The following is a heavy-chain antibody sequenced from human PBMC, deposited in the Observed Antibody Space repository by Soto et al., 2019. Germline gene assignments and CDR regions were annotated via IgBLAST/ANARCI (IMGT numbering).Heavy chain of an antibody. V-gene: IGHV4-31*03. CDR3: ARAQDYYGSGALLDY. CDR1: GGSISSGGYY. J-gene: IGHJ4*02. Sequence: ASETLSLTCTVSGGSISSGGYYWSWIRQHPGKGLEWIGYIYYSGSTYYNPSLKSRVTISVDTSKNQFSLKLSSVTAADTAVYYCARAQDYYGSGALLDYWGQGTLVTVSS. D-gene: IGHD3-10*01. CDR2: IYYSGST.